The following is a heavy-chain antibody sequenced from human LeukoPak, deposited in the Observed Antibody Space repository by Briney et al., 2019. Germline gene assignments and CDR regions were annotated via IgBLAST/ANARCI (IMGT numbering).Heavy chain of an antibody. CDR3: ARRSYYDSGGYYYDF. V-gene: IGHV5-51*01. CDR2: IYPDDSDT. J-gene: IGHJ4*02. CDR1: GYSFSSAW. D-gene: IGHD3-22*01. Sequence: GESLKISCKVSGYSFSSAWIAWVRQMPGKGLEWMGIIYPDDSDTRYSPSFQGQVTISADKSISTAYLQWSSLKASDTAMYYCARRSYYDSGGYYYDFWGQGTLVTVSS.